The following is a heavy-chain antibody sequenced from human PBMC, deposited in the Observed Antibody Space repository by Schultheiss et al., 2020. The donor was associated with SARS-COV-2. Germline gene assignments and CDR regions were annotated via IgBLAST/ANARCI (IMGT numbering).Heavy chain of an antibody. CDR2: INHSGST. J-gene: IGHJ6*02. Sequence: SETLSLTCAVYGGSFSGYYWSWIRQPPGKGLEWIGEINHSGSTNYNPSLKSRVTISVDTSKNQFSLKLSSVTAADTAVYYCARWAGDSYGYPPAASRYYYYGMDVWGQGTTVTVSS. CDR3: ARWAGDSYGYPPAASRYYYYGMDV. D-gene: IGHD5-18*01. CDR1: GGSFSGYY. V-gene: IGHV4-34*01.